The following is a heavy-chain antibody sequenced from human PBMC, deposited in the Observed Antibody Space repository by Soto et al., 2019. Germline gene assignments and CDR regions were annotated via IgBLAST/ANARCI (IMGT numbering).Heavy chain of an antibody. J-gene: IGHJ5*02. D-gene: IGHD6-13*01. CDR3: ARKYSSSCPNWFDP. CDR1: GFTFSSYW. V-gene: IGHV3-7*01. CDR2: IKQDGSEK. Sequence: GGSLRLSCAASGFTFSSYWMSWVRQAPGKGLEWVANIKQDGSEKYYVDSVKGRFTISRDNAKNSLYLQMNSLRAEDTAVYYCARKYSSSCPNWFDPWGQGTVVTVSS.